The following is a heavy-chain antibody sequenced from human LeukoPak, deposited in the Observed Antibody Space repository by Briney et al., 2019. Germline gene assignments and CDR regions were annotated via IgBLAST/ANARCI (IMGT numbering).Heavy chain of an antibody. Sequence: ASVKVSCKASGYTFTSYAMHWVRQAPGQRLEWMGWINAGNGNTKNSQKFQGRVTITRDTSASTAYMELSSLRSEDTAVYYCARARDSSGYYFDYWGQGTLVTVSS. D-gene: IGHD3-22*01. CDR3: ARARDSSGYYFDY. J-gene: IGHJ4*02. CDR1: GYTFTSYA. V-gene: IGHV1-3*01. CDR2: INAGNGNT.